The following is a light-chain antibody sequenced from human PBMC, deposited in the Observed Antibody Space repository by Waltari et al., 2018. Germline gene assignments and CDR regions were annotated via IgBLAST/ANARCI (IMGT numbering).Light chain of an antibody. CDR3: QQLNDYPRT. CDR2: GAS. J-gene: IGKJ1*01. V-gene: IGKV1-9*01. Sequence: EIQLTQSPSFLSVSVVDRVTITCRASQGISTFLAWYQQSPGKAPKLLIYGASTLHIGVPSRFSGSGSGREFTLTISSLQPEDFATYYCQQLNDYPRTFGQGTKVDIK. CDR1: QGISTF.